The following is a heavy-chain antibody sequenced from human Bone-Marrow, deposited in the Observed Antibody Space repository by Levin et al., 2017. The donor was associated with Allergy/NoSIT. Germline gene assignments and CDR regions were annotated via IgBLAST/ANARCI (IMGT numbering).Heavy chain of an antibody. D-gene: IGHD6-13*01. CDR3: AKDTHTDRWYVDGVDV. V-gene: IGHV3-23*01. CDR2: ITGSGRNT. CDR1: KLTFSSYA. J-gene: IGHJ6*02. Sequence: GESLKISCEASKLTFSSYAMTWVRQAPGKGLEWVSTITGSGRNTYYTDSVKGRFTISRDNSQNALYLHINNLRAEDTAVYYCAKDTHTDRWYVDGVDVWGQGTTVTVSS.